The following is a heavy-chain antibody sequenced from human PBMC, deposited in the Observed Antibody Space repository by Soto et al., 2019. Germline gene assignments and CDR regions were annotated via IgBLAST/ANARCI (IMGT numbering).Heavy chain of an antibody. D-gene: IGHD3-22*01. Sequence: SETLSLTCTVSGGSISSYYWSWIRQPPGKGLEWIGYIYYSGSTNYNPSLKRRVTISVDTSKNQFSLKLSSVTAADTAVYYCARENRVVAANPYYYYYYGMDVWGQGTTVTVSS. V-gene: IGHV4-59*01. CDR1: GGSISSYY. J-gene: IGHJ6*02. CDR3: ARENRVVAANPYYYYYYGMDV. CDR2: IYYSGST.